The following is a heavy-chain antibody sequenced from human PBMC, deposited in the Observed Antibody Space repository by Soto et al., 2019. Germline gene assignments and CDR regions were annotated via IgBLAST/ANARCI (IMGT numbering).Heavy chain of an antibody. CDR3: ARRRTYYDFWSGSNCFDL. J-gene: IGHJ5*02. CDR1: GYTFTSYD. CDR2: MNPNSGNT. V-gene: IGHV1-8*01. D-gene: IGHD3-3*01. Sequence: ASVKVSCKASGYTFTSYDINWVRQTTGQGLEWMGWMNPNSGNTGYAQKFQGRVTMTRNTSISTAYMELSSLRSEDTAVYYCARRRTYYDFWSGSNCFDLWGQGTLVTVSS.